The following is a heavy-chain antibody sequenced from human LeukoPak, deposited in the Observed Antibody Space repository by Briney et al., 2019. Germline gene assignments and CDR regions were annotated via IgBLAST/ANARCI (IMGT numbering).Heavy chain of an antibody. V-gene: IGHV4-38-2*02. CDR2: IDHSGRT. D-gene: IGHD3-9*01. J-gene: IGHJ4*02. Sequence: PSETLSLTCTVSSYSISSGYYWGWIRQPPGKGLEWIGSIDHSGRTYYHPSLKSRVTISVDTSKNQFSLKLSSVTAADTAVYLCGGDRPTGYYDYWGQGILVTVSS. CDR1: SYSISSGYY. CDR3: GGDRPTGYYDY.